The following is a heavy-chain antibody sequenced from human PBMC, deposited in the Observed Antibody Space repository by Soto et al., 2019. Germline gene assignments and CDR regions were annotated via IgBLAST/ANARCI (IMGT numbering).Heavy chain of an antibody. Sequence: EVQLVESGGGLVQPGGSLRLSCAASGFTFSNYWMHWVRQVPGKGLVWVSRINSDGRNTSYADFVKGRFTISRDNAKNTLYLQMDSLGAEDTAVYYCARLLAVAGITYWGQGTLVTVSS. V-gene: IGHV3-74*01. CDR3: ARLLAVAGITY. D-gene: IGHD6-19*01. CDR2: INSDGRNT. CDR1: GFTFSNYW. J-gene: IGHJ4*02.